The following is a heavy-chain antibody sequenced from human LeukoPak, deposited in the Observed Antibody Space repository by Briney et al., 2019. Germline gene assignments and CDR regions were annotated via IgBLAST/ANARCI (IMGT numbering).Heavy chain of an antibody. Sequence: GGSLRLSCAASGFTFRNFWMHWVRQAPGKGLEWVSRISQDGSITNYAGSVKGRFTISRDNARNMVYLQMDSLRTEDTAVYLCVRLLDIDYWGQGTLVTVSS. V-gene: IGHV3-74*01. CDR1: GFTFRNFW. CDR3: VRLLDIDY. D-gene: IGHD1-1*01. CDR2: ISQDGSIT. J-gene: IGHJ4*02.